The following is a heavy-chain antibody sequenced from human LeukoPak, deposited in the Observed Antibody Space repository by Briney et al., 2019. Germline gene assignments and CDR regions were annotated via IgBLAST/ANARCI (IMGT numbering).Heavy chain of an antibody. CDR3: ARAEASGNSFLFFDY. V-gene: IGHV1-8*03. CDR2: INPISGNT. D-gene: IGHD4-23*01. CDR1: GYTFTNYD. J-gene: IGHJ4*02. Sequence: ASVNVSCKASGYTFTNYDINWVRQATGQGLEWMGWINPISGNTGFAQKFQGRVTITADESTSTAYMELSSLRSEDTAVYYCARAEASGNSFLFFDYWGQGTLVTVSS.